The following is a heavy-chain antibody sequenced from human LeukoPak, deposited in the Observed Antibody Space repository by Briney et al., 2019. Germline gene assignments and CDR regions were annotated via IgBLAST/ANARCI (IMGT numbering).Heavy chain of an antibody. Sequence: GGSLRPSCAASGFTFSSFERKWVRQAPGKGRDGVSYISGSGSPIYYADSVKGRFTISRDNAKNSLYLQMSSLRVEDTAVYYCARVPYSSGWYNFDYWGQGTLVTVSS. CDR1: GFTFSSFE. V-gene: IGHV3-48*03. CDR2: ISGSGSPI. CDR3: ARVPYSSGWYNFDY. J-gene: IGHJ4*02. D-gene: IGHD6-19*01.